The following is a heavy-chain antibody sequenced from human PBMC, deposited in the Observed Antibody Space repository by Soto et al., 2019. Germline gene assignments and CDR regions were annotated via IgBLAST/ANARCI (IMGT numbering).Heavy chain of an antibody. CDR2: ISNDGNHE. CDR1: GFTFSSNA. Sequence: QVQLVESGGGVVQPGRSLRLSCQASGFTFSSNAMHWVRQAPGKGLEWVAFISNDGNHEYYADSVKGRFSISRDNSKNTFYLQMNSLSSEDTAVYFCAKTITTFGGSSTGRGALLDYWGQGILVTVSS. J-gene: IGHJ4*02. D-gene: IGHD3-3*01. CDR3: AKTITTFGGSSTGRGALLDY. V-gene: IGHV3-30*18.